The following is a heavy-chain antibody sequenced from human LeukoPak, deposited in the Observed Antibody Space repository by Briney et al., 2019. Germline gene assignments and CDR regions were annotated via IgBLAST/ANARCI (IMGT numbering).Heavy chain of an antibody. CDR2: IYYSGST. D-gene: IGHD2-2*01. J-gene: IGHJ4*02. Sequence: SETLSLTCTVSGGSISSSSYYWGWIRQPPGKGLEWIGSIYYSGSTCYNPSLKSRVTISVDTSKNQFSLKLSSVTAADTAVYYCARLHRHCSSTSCSGYWGQGTLVTVSS. CDR1: GGSISSSSYY. V-gene: IGHV4-39*01. CDR3: ARLHRHCSSTSCSGY.